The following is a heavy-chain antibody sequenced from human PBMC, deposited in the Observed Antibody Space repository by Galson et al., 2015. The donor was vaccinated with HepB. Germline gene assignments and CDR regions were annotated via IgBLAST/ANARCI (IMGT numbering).Heavy chain of an antibody. J-gene: IGHJ6*02. CDR2: ISAYNGNT. Sequence: SLKVSCKASGYTFPSSGISWARQAPGQGLEWMGWISAYNGNTNYAQKLQGRVTLTTDTSTSTAYMELRSLRSDDTAVYYCARIQPSHRYYYYGMDVWGQGTTVTVSS. V-gene: IGHV1-18*01. D-gene: IGHD1-1*01. CDR3: ARIQPSHRYYYYGMDV. CDR1: GYTFPSSG.